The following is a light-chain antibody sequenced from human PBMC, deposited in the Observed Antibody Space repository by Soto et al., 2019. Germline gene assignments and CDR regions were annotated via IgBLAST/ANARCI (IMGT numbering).Light chain of an antibody. CDR1: QSVGSSY. CDR3: QHYGSSPCT. CDR2: GAS. V-gene: IGKV3-20*01. Sequence: EIVLTQSPGTLSLSPGERATLSCRASQSVGSSYLAWYQQKPGQAPRLLIYGASSRATVIPDRFSGSGSATDFTHTISRLEPEDFAVYYCQHYGSSPCTFGQGTKLEIK. J-gene: IGKJ1*01.